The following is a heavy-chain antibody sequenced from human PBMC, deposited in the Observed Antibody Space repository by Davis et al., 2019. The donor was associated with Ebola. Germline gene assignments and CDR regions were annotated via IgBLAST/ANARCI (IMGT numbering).Heavy chain of an antibody. CDR2: ISYDGSNK. CDR1: GFTFRSYG. CDR3: TTTTTVFDY. Sequence: GGSLRLSCAASGFTFRSYGMHWVRQAPGKGLEWVAVISYDGSNKYYADSVKGRFTISRDNSKNTLYLQMNSLRAEDTAVYYCTTTTTVFDYWGQGTLVTVSS. D-gene: IGHD4-11*01. V-gene: IGHV3-30*19. J-gene: IGHJ4*02.